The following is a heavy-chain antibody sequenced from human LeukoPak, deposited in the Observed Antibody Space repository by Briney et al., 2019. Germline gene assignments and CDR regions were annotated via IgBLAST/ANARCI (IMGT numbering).Heavy chain of an antibody. CDR2: IYTSGST. CDR3: ARVQYSYGSFDY. CDR1: GGSISSGSYY. D-gene: IGHD5-18*01. J-gene: IGHJ4*02. V-gene: IGHV4-61*02. Sequence: SETLSLTCTVSGGSISSGSYYWSWIRQPAGKGLEWIGRIYTSGSTNYNPSLKSRVTISVDTSKNQFSLKLSSVTAADTAVYYCARVQYSYGSFDYWGQGTLVTVSS.